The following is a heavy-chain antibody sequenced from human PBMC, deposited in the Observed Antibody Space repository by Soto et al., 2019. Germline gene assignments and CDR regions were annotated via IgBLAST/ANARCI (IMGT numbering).Heavy chain of an antibody. J-gene: IGHJ5*02. V-gene: IGHV3-33*01. CDR2: TSSDGNTK. Sequence: QVLLVESGGGVVQPGTSLRLSCAASGFSFRNYGMHWVRQAPGKGLEWVAVTSSDGNTKNYAASVKGRFTISSDTSKNTLYLQMSSLRAEDTALYYCARWGGSYYESWCDPWCQGTLVIVSS. D-gene: IGHD1-26*01. CDR3: ARWGGSYYESWCDP. CDR1: GFSFRNYG.